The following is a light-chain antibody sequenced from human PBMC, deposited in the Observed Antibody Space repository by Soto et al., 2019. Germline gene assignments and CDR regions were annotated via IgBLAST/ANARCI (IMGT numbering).Light chain of an antibody. CDR1: SSDVGGYNY. Sequence: QSVLTQPPSASGSPGQSVTISCTGTSSDVGGYNYVSWYQQHPGKAPKLMIYEVSRRPSGVPDRFSGSKSGNTASLTVSGLQAEDEADYYCSSDAGNSYVFGTGTKLTVL. CDR3: SSDAGNSYV. CDR2: EVS. J-gene: IGLJ1*01. V-gene: IGLV2-8*01.